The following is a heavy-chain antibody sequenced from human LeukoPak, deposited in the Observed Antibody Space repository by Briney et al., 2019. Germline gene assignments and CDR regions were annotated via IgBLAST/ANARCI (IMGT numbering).Heavy chain of an antibody. CDR2: ISSSGSTI. CDR1: GFTFSSYE. CDR3: ARGGHVVVTATSFDY. J-gene: IGHJ4*02. Sequence: GGSLRLSCAASGFTFSSYEMNWVRQAPGKGLEWVSYISSSGSTIYYADSVKGRFTISRDNAKNSLYLQMNSLRAEDTAVYYCARGGHVVVTATSFDYWGQGTLVTVSS. D-gene: IGHD2-21*02. V-gene: IGHV3-48*03.